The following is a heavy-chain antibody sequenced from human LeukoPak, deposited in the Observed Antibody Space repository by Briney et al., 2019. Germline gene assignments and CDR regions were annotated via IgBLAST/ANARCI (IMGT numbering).Heavy chain of an antibody. V-gene: IGHV1-69*04. CDR3: ARGSHYDILTGYYTSLDY. CDR2: IIPILGIA. J-gene: IGHJ4*02. Sequence: SVKVSCKASGGTFSSYAISWVRQAPGQGLEGMGRIIPILGIANYAQKFQGRVTITADKSTSTAYMELSSLRSEDTAVYYCARGSHYDILTGYYTSLDYWGQGTLVTVSS. D-gene: IGHD3-9*01. CDR1: GGTFSSYA.